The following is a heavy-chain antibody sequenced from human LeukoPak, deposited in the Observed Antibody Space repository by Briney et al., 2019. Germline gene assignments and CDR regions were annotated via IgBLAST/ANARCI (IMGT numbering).Heavy chain of an antibody. CDR3: ARAPPPEIDMDV. CDR2: INPNSGGT. V-gene: IGHV1-2*06. J-gene: IGHJ6*03. CDR1: GYTFTGYY. D-gene: IGHD5-24*01. Sequence: ASVKVSCKASGYTFTGYYMHWVRQAPGQGLEWMGRINPNSGGTNYAQKFQGRVTMTRDTSTSTVYMELSSLRSEDTAVYYCARAPPPEIDMDVWGKGTTVTVSS.